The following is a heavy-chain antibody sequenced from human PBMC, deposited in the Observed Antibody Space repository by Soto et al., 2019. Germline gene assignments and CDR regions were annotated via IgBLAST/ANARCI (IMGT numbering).Heavy chain of an antibody. CDR3: ARLSDSLYYYYMDV. J-gene: IGHJ6*03. CDR2: IYYSGST. D-gene: IGHD2-21*01. V-gene: IGHV4-59*08. Sequence: SETLSLTCTVSGGSVSSYYWSWIRQPPGKGLEWIGYIYYSGSTNYNPSLKSRVTISVDTSKNQFSLKLSSVTAADTAVYYCARLSDSLYYYYMDVWGKGTTVTV. CDR1: GGSVSSYY.